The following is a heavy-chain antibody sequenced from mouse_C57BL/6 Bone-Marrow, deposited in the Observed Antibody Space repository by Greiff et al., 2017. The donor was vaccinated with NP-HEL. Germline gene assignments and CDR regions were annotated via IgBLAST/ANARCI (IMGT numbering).Heavy chain of an antibody. CDR2: IDPETGGT. Sequence: VKLMESGAELVRPGASVTLSCKASGYTFTDYEMHWVKQTPVHGLEWIGAIDPETGGTAYNQKFKGKAILTADKSSSTAYMELRSLTSEDSAVYYCTRGGGSVLFDYWGQGTTLTVSS. J-gene: IGHJ2*01. D-gene: IGHD1-1*01. V-gene: IGHV1-15*01. CDR1: GYTFTDYE. CDR3: TRGGGSVLFDY.